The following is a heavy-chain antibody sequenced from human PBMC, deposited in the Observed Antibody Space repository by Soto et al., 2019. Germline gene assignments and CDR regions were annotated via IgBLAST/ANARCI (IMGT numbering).Heavy chain of an antibody. D-gene: IGHD3-3*01. J-gene: IGHJ5*02. CDR3: ATPITVVGVLFPPYDP. V-gene: IGHV4-34*08. Sequence: SETLSLRCAVYGGKVVGYAWHWILQNLGKGLEWIGEINHPEGTHYNPSLKSRVTLPVDTSKNQFSLRWSCATAEDTPSYYCATPITVVGVLFPPYDPWGQGTEDTVSA. CDR2: INHPEGT. CDR1: GGKVVGYA.